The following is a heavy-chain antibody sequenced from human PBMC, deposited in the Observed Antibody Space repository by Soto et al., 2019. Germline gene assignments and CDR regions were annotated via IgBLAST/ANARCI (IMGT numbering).Heavy chain of an antibody. CDR1: GGSISSGGYY. D-gene: IGHD2-2*01. Sequence: QVQLQESGPGLVKPSQTLSLTCTVSGGSISSGGYYWSWIRQHPGKGLEWIGYIYYSGSTYYNPSLKCRVTISVDPSKNQFYLKLSSVTAADTAVYYCARIFPHCSSPSCYLGAFDIWGQGTMVTVSS. CDR2: IYYSGST. J-gene: IGHJ3*02. V-gene: IGHV4-31*03. CDR3: ARIFPHCSSPSCYLGAFDI.